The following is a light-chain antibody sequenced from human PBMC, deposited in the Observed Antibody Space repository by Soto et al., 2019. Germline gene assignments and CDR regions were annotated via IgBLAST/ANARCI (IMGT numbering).Light chain of an antibody. J-gene: IGLJ3*02. CDR3: CSYAGSSFWV. Sequence: QSALTQPRSVCGSPGQSVTISCTGTSSDVGGYNYVSWYQQHPGKAPKLMIYDVSKRPSGVPDRFSGSKSGNTASLTISGLQAEDEADYYCCSYAGSSFWVFGGGTKVTVL. CDR1: SSDVGGYNY. CDR2: DVS. V-gene: IGLV2-11*01.